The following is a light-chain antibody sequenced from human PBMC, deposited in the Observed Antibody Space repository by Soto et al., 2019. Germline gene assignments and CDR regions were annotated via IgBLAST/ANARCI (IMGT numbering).Light chain of an antibody. J-gene: IGKJ3*01. Sequence: DIVMTQSPDSLAVSLGERATISCRSSQSLSYNSNNRTRLAWYQQRPGQSPKLLIYWASTRESGVPDRFSGSGFGTDFTLTISSLQAADVEVYYCQQYYIPPLTFGPGTKVDLK. CDR1: QSLSYNSNNRTR. CDR3: QQYYIPPLT. CDR2: WAS. V-gene: IGKV4-1*01.